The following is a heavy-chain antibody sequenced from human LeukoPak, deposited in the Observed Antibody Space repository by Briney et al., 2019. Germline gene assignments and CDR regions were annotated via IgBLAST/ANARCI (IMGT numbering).Heavy chain of an antibody. CDR3: AREGAWGYGNAFDI. D-gene: IGHD7-27*01. CDR2: INPNSGGT. CDR1: GYTFTGYY. J-gene: IGHJ3*02. Sequence: VSVKVSCKASGYTFTGYYMHWVRQAPGQGLEWMGWINPNSGGTNYAQKFQGRVTMTRDTSISTAYMELSRLRSDDTAVYYCAREGAWGYGNAFDIWGQGTMVTASS. V-gene: IGHV1-2*02.